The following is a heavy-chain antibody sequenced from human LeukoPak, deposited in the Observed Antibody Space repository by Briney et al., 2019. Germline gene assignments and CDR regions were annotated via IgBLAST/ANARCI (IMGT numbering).Heavy chain of an antibody. D-gene: IGHD3-10*01. J-gene: IGHJ3*02. CDR2: INPSGGST. CDR1: GYTFTSYY. V-gene: IGHV1-46*01. CDR3: AAVGTNYYGSGSYGRAFDI. Sequence: ASVKVSCKASGYTFTSYYMHWVRQAPGQGLEWMGIINPSGGSTNYAQKFQERVTITRDMSTSTAYMELSSLRSEDTAVYYCAAVGTNYYGSGSYGRAFDIWGQGTMVTVSS.